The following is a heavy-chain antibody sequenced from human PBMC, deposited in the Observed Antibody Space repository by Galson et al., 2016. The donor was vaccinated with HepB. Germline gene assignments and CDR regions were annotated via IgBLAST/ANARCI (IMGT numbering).Heavy chain of an antibody. V-gene: IGHV4-39*01. D-gene: IGHD4-17*01. J-gene: IGHJ3*02. Sequence: SETLSLTCTVSGGSIISESHYWGWIRQPPGKGLEWIGSIYYLGYTYNSPSLNSRVTMSVDTSKNQFTLKLSSVTAADTPVYFCARHGLYDDGARRATFDIWGQQTMVTVSS. CDR2: IYYLGYT. CDR3: ARHGLYDDGARRATFDI. CDR1: GGSIISESHY.